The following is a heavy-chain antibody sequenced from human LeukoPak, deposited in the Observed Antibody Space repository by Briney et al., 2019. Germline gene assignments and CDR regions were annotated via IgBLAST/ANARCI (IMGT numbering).Heavy chain of an antibody. CDR3: AHRLGYYDILTGYPTLYFDY. J-gene: IGHJ4*02. V-gene: IGHV2-5*01. CDR2: IYWNDDK. D-gene: IGHD3-9*01. Sequence: SGPTLVNPTQTLTLTCIFSGFSLSTSGVGVGWIRQPPVKALEWLALIYWNDDKRYSPSLKSRLTITKDTSKNQVVLTMTNMDPVDTATYYCAHRLGYYDILTGYPTLYFDYWGQGTLVTVSS. CDR1: GFSLSTSGVG.